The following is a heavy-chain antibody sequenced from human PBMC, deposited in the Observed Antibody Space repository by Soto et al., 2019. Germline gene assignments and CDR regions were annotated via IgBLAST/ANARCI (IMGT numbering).Heavy chain of an antibody. CDR3: CHTWV. CDR2: INEDGSEE. J-gene: IGHJ4*02. CDR1: GFSISDYW. V-gene: IGHV3-7*01. D-gene: IGHD1-26*01. Sequence: EVQMVESGGGVVQPGGSLRLSCAASGFSISDYWMSWVRQAPGKGVEWVGNINEDGSEENYVDSVKGRFTISRDNARNSLYLQMNSLRVEATAVYYCCHTWVGGQGTLVNVSS.